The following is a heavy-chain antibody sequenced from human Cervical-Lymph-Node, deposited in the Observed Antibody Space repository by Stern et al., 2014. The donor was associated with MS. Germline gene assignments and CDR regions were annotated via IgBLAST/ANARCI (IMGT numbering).Heavy chain of an antibody. Sequence: VKLVQSGAEVKKPGASVKVSCKASGYTFTGYYMHWVRQAPGQGLEWIGRINPNSGGTNYAQKFQGRVTMTRDTSISTAYMELSRLRSDDTAVYYCARSNYCSGGSCYYYYGMDVWGQGTTVTVSS. D-gene: IGHD2-15*01. CDR3: ARSNYCSGGSCYYYYGMDV. V-gene: IGHV1-2*06. CDR2: INPNSGGT. CDR1: GYTFTGYY. J-gene: IGHJ6*02.